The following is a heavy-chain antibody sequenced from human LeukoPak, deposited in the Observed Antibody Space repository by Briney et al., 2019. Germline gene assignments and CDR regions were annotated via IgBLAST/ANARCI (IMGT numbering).Heavy chain of an antibody. CDR1: GGPISSGGYY. CDR3: ARGSGYQLLDEYNWFDP. V-gene: IGHV4-31*03. CDR2: IYYSGST. Sequence: SETLSLTCTVSGGPISSGGYYWSWIRQHPGKGLEWIGYIYYSGSTYYNPSLKSRVTISVDTSKNQFSLKLSSVTAADTAVYYCARGSGYQLLDEYNWFDPWGQGTLVTVSP. D-gene: IGHD2-2*01. J-gene: IGHJ5*02.